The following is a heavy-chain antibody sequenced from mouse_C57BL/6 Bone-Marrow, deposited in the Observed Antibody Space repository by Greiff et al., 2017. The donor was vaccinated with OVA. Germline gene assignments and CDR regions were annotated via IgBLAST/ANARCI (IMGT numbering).Heavy chain of an antibody. CDR2: IWGDGST. CDR1: GFPLTSYC. CDR3: AKPGLWYFDV. Sequence: VKVVESGPGLVAPSPCLSISCTVSGFPLTSYCVSWVRQPPGKGLEWLGVIWGDGSTTYHSALISRQIISNDNSKRQVFLKLNSLQTDDTATYYCAKPGLWYFDVWGTGTTVTVSS. D-gene: IGHD3-3*01. V-gene: IGHV2-3*01. J-gene: IGHJ1*03.